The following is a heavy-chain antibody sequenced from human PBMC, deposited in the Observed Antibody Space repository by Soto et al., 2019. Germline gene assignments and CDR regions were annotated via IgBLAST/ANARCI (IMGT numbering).Heavy chain of an antibody. CDR3: ARESYGDYSHYYYGMDV. J-gene: IGHJ6*02. Sequence: AASVKVSCKASGGTFSSYAISWVRQAPGQGLEWMGGIIPIFGTANYAQKFQGRVTITADESTSTAYMELSSLRSEDTAVYYCARESYGDYSHYYYGMDVWGQGTTVTVSS. CDR1: GGTFSSYA. V-gene: IGHV1-69*13. D-gene: IGHD4-17*01. CDR2: IIPIFGTA.